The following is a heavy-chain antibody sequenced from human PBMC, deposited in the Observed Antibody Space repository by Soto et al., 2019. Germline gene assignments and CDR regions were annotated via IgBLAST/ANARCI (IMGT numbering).Heavy chain of an antibody. V-gene: IGHV3-23*01. J-gene: IGHJ6*02. CDR1: GFTFSSYA. Sequence: EVQLLESGGGLVQPGGSLRLSCAASGFTFSSYAMSWVRQAPGKGMEWVSAISGSGGSTYYADSVKGRFTISRDNSKNTLYLQMNSLRAEDTAVYYCATHVSYYYYGMYVCGQGTTVTVSS. CDR3: ATHVSYYYYGMYV. D-gene: IGHD3-16*01. CDR2: ISGSGGST.